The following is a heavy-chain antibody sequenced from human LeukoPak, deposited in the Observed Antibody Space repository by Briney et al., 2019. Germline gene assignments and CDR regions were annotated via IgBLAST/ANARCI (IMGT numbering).Heavy chain of an antibody. CDR1: GGTFSSYA. D-gene: IGHD6-19*01. Sequence: SVKVSCKASGGTFSSYAISWVRQAPGQGLEWMGGIIPIFGTANYAQKFQGRVTITADESTSTAYMELSSLRSEDTAVYYCASGSSGWYELYCYYYYMDVWGKGTTVTVSS. CDR2: IIPIFGTA. CDR3: ASGSSGWYELYCYYYYMDV. V-gene: IGHV1-69*01. J-gene: IGHJ6*03.